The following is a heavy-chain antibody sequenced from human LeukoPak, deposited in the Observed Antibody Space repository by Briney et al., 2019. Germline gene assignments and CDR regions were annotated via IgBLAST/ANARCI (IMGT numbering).Heavy chain of an antibody. CDR2: IIPIFGTA. V-gene: IGHV1-69*13. J-gene: IGHJ4*02. Sequence: ASVKVSCKASGGTFSSYAISWVRQAPGQGLEWMGGIIPIFGTANCAQKFQGRVTITADESTSTAYMELSSLRSEDTAVYYCARSPFTIFGVVIMGPFDYWGQGTLVTVSS. CDR3: ARSPFTIFGVVIMGPFDY. D-gene: IGHD3-3*01. CDR1: GGTFSSYA.